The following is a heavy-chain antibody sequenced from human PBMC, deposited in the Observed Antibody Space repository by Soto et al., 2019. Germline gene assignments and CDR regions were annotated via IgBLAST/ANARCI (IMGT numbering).Heavy chain of an antibody. Sequence: QVQLVESGGGVVQPGRSLRLSCAASGFTFSSYGMHWVRQAPGKGLEWVAVIWYDGSNKYYADSVKGRFTISRDNSKNTLYLQMNSLRAEDKAVYYCARDAAAAGTDYWGQGTLVTGSS. CDR1: GFTFSSYG. CDR3: ARDAAAAGTDY. D-gene: IGHD6-13*01. V-gene: IGHV3-33*01. J-gene: IGHJ4*02. CDR2: IWYDGSNK.